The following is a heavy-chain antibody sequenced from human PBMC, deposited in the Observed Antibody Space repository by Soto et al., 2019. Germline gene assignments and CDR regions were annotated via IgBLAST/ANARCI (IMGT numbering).Heavy chain of an antibody. CDR1: GGSISSYY. D-gene: IGHD3-3*01. Sequence: PSETLSLTCTVSGGSISSYYWSWIRQPPGKGLEWIGYIYYSGSTNYNPSLKSRVTISVDTSKNQFSLKLSSVTAADTAVYYCASLRPGDFWSGYYPSAWFDPWGQGTLVTVSS. J-gene: IGHJ5*02. CDR3: ASLRPGDFWSGYYPSAWFDP. CDR2: IYYSGST. V-gene: IGHV4-59*12.